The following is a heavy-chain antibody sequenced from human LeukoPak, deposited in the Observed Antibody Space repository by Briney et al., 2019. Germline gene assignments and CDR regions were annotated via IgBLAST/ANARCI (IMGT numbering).Heavy chain of an antibody. CDR2: VYSSGNT. J-gene: IGHJ5*02. Sequence: SETLSLTCTVSGDSISSGTYYWSWIRQPAGKGLEWIGRVYSSGNTNYNPSLKSRVTISIDTSKNQFSLKLSSVTAADTAAYYCARGVGSSSSNWFDPWGQGTLVIVSS. CDR1: GDSISSGTYY. V-gene: IGHV4-61*02. D-gene: IGHD6-6*01. CDR3: ARGVGSSSSNWFDP.